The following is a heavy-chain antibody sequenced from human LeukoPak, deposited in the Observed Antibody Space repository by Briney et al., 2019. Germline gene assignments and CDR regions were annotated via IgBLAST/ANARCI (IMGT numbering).Heavy chain of an antibody. CDR2: IIPIFGTA. CDR1: GYTLTELS. V-gene: IGHV1-69*13. Sequence: GASVKVSCKVSGYTLTELSMHWVRQAPGKGLEWMGGIIPIFGTANYAQKFQGRVTITADESTSTAYMELSSLRSEDTAVYYCARVPDVDTAMASNYYYYGMDVWGQGTTVTVSS. D-gene: IGHD5-18*01. CDR3: ARVPDVDTAMASNYYYYGMDV. J-gene: IGHJ6*02.